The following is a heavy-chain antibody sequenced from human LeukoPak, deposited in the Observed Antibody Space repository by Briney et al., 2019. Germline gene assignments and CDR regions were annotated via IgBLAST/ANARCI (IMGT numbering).Heavy chain of an antibody. CDR2: IVVGSGNT. CDR3: GAVMRDDSSGYFDY. J-gene: IGHJ4*02. Sequence: ASVKVSCKASGFTFTSSAMQWVRQARGQRLEWIGWIVVGSGNTNYAQKFQERVTITRDMSTSTAYMELSSLRSEDAAVYYCGAVMRDDSSGYFDYWGQGTLVTVSS. V-gene: IGHV1-58*02. D-gene: IGHD3-22*01. CDR1: GFTFTSSA.